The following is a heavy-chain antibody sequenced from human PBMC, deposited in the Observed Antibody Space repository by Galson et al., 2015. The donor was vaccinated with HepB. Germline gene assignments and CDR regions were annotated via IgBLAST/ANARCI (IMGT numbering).Heavy chain of an antibody. Sequence: SVKVSCKASGYTFTGYYMHWVRQAPGQGLEWMGWINPNSGGTNYAQKFQGWVTMTRDTSISTAYMELSRLRSDDTAVYYCARESCSGGSCYYGMDVWGQGTTVTVSS. J-gene: IGHJ6*02. CDR3: ARESCSGGSCYYGMDV. CDR1: GYTFTGYY. CDR2: INPNSGGT. V-gene: IGHV1-2*04. D-gene: IGHD2-15*01.